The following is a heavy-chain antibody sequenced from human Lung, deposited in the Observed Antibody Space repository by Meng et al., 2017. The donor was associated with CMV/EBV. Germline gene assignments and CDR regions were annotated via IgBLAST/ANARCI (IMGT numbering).Heavy chain of an antibody. D-gene: IGHD2-2*01. CDR3: ARTGCSSSSCYDY. Sequence: QDQLGESGAAVKKPGASVKVSCKASGYSLPTYAMHWVRQAPGQRLEWMGWINAGNGNTKYSEKFQSRVTITRDTAASTAYMELSSLRSEDTAVYYCARTGCSSSSCYDYWGQGTLVTVSS. CDR1: GYSLPTYA. V-gene: IGHV1-3*01. J-gene: IGHJ4*02. CDR2: INAGNGNT.